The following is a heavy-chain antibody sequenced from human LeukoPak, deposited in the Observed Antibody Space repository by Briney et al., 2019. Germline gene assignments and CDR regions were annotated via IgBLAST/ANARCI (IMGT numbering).Heavy chain of an antibody. CDR3: ARDGSGLDY. V-gene: IGHV1-8*02. Sequence: ASVKVSCKASGYSFTSYGFNWVRQAPGQGLEWMGWMNPNSGNTGYAQKFQGRVTMTRNTSISTAYMELSSLRSEDTAVYYCARDGSGLDYWGQGTLVTVSS. CDR1: GYSFTSYG. J-gene: IGHJ4*02. CDR2: MNPNSGNT. D-gene: IGHD3-10*01.